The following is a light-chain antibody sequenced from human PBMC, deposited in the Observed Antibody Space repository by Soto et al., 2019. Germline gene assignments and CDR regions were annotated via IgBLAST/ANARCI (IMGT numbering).Light chain of an antibody. CDR2: DAS. CDR1: QSVSGRY. Sequence: ELLLTQSPGPMSLSPGERATLSGRASQSVSGRYLSWYQQKPGQTHRLLIYDASTRATGITDRFSGSGSGTDFTLTIRRMEPEDFAVYYCQKYGTSPQTFGQWTTGDIK. CDR3: QKYGTSPQT. J-gene: IGKJ1*01. V-gene: IGKV3-20*01.